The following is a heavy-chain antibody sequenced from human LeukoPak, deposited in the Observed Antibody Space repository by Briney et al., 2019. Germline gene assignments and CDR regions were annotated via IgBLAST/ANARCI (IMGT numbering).Heavy chain of an antibody. Sequence: TGGSLRLSCAASGFTYSAYWMSWVRQAPGKGLEWVANIKEDRSEKYYVDSVKGRFTISRDNAKNSLYLQMNSLRAEDTAVYYCARATASNWFDPWGQGTLVTVSS. CDR3: ARATASNWFDP. CDR2: IKEDRSEK. D-gene: IGHD2-21*01. CDR1: GFTYSAYW. V-gene: IGHV3-7*01. J-gene: IGHJ5*02.